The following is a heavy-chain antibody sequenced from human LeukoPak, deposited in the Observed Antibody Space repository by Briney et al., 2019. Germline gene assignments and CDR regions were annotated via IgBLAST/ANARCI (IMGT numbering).Heavy chain of an antibody. V-gene: IGHV3-23*01. D-gene: IGHD1-26*01. CDR3: AKAYSGSYRYFDY. CDR1: GFTFNNYA. J-gene: IGHJ4*02. Sequence: GGSLRLSCAASGFTFNNYAMSWVRQAPGHGLEWVSGISGSGCRTYNAVSVTGRFTISRDNSKNTLYLQMNSLRAEDTAVYYCAKAYSGSYRYFDYWGQGTLVTVSS. CDR2: ISGSGCRT.